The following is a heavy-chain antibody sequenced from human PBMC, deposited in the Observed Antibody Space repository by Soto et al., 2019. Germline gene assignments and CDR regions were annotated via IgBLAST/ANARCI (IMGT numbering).Heavy chain of an antibody. CDR1: GASVSSYY. CDR2: FNTDGTS. V-gene: IGHV4-4*07. Sequence: SETLSLTCAVSGASVSSYYWSWIRQPAGKGLEWIGRFNTDGTSNYNPSLRSRVTMSVDTSKNQFSLKLTSLTAADTATYYCARERVVARGRPGTDVWGQGTRVTASS. D-gene: IGHD2-2*01. CDR3: ARERVVARGRPGTDV. J-gene: IGHJ6*02.